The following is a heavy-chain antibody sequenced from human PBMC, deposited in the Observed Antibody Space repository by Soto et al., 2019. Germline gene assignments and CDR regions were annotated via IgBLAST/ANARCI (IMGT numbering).Heavy chain of an antibody. V-gene: IGHV1-46*01. CDR3: ATPSEDTDYYYYGMDV. CDR1: GYTFTSYY. D-gene: IGHD5-18*01. Sequence: ASVKVSCKASGYTFTSYYMHWVRQAPGQGLEWMGIINPSGGGTSYAQKFQGRVTMTRDTSTSTVYMELSSLRSEDTAVYYCATPSEDTDYYYYGMDVWGQGTTFTVSS. J-gene: IGHJ6*02. CDR2: INPSGGGT.